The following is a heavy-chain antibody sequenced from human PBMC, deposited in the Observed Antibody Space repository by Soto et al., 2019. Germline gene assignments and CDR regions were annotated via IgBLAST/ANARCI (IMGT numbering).Heavy chain of an antibody. CDR3: AKSLGYCSGGSCYSAYYYVIDV. V-gene: IGHV3-23*01. D-gene: IGHD2-15*01. J-gene: IGHJ6*02. CDR1: GFTFSSYA. Sequence: EVQLLESGGGLVQPGGSLRLPCAASGFTFSSYAMSWVRQAPGKGLEWVSAISGSGGSTYYADSVKGRFTISRDNSKNTLYLQMNSLRAEDTAVYYCAKSLGYCSGGSCYSAYYYVIDVWGQGTTVTVSS. CDR2: ISGSGGST.